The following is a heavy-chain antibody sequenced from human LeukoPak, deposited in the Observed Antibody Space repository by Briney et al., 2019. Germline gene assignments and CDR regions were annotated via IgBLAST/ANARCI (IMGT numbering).Heavy chain of an antibody. Sequence: SETLSLTCTVSGGSISSSSAYWGWIRQPPGKGLEWIGSIYYSKNTYYNPSLKSRVTISADTSKNQFSLKLSSVTAADTAVYYCARGEQLTDAFDIWGQGTMVTVSS. CDR2: IYYSKNT. CDR1: GGSISSSSAY. CDR3: ARGEQLTDAFDI. J-gene: IGHJ3*02. V-gene: IGHV4-39*07. D-gene: IGHD6-13*01.